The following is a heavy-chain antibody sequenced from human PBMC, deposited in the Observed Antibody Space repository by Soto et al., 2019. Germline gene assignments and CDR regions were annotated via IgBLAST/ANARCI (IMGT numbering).Heavy chain of an antibody. Sequence: GGSLRLSCAASGFTFSNYAMSWVRQAPGKGLEWISTISGSGGSTYYADSVKGRFTISRDNSKNTLYLQMNSLRAEDTAVYYCAKGQSTYYDFWSRYYDWFDPWGQGTLVTV. CDR2: ISGSGGST. V-gene: IGHV3-23*01. J-gene: IGHJ5*02. D-gene: IGHD3-3*01. CDR1: GFTFSNYA. CDR3: AKGQSTYYDFWSRYYDWFDP.